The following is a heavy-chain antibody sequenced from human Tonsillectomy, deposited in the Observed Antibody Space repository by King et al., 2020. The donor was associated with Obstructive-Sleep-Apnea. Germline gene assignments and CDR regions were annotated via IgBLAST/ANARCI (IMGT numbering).Heavy chain of an antibody. J-gene: IGHJ6*02. Sequence: VQLVESGGGLVQPGGSLRLSGAASGFSFSNNAMSWVRQAPGKGLEWVSAISGMGGSAHYADSVKGRFTISRDNSKTTLFLQMNTLRAEDTAVYYCAKDDYYYYGMDVWGQGTTVTVSS. CDR3: AKDDYYYYGMDV. CDR2: ISGMGGSA. CDR1: GFSFSNNA. V-gene: IGHV3-23*04.